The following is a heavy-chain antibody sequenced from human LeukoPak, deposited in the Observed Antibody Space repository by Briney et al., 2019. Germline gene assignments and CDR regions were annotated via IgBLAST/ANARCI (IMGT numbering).Heavy chain of an antibody. V-gene: IGHV4-59*01. CDR2: IYYSGST. J-gene: IGHJ4*02. CDR3: ARGVRYFDWLSPHYFDY. Sequence: SETLSLTCTVSGGSISSFYWSWIRQPPGKGLEWIGYIYYSGSTNYNPSLKSRATISVDTPKNQFSLKLSSVTAADTAVYYCARGVRYFDWLSPHYFDYWGQGTLVTGPS. D-gene: IGHD3-9*01. CDR1: GGSISSFY.